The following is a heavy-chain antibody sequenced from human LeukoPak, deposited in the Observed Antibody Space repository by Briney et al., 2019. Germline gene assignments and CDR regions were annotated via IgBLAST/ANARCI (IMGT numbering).Heavy chain of an antibody. CDR3: ARGALRYFDWLYPTFRVNEPYYYYGMDV. J-gene: IGHJ6*02. V-gene: IGHV1-8*01. Sequence: ASVKVSCKASGYTFTSYDINWVRQATGQGVEWMGWMNPNSGNTGYAQKFQGRATMNKNTCISTAYLVLSRLSYEDTAVYYCARGALRYFDWLYPTFRVNEPYYYYGMDVWGQGTTVTVSS. CDR1: GYTFTSYD. D-gene: IGHD3-9*01. CDR2: MNPNSGNT.